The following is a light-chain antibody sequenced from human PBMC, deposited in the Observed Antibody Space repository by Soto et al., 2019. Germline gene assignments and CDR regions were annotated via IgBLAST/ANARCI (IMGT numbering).Light chain of an antibody. CDR3: QQYDNLLIT. Sequence: DIQMTQSPSTLSASVGDRVTITCRVSQSISSWLAWYQQKPGKAPKLLIYDASNLETGVPSRFSGSGSGTDFTFTISSLQPEDIATYYCQQYDNLLITFGQGTRLEIK. J-gene: IGKJ5*01. CDR2: DAS. CDR1: QSISSW. V-gene: IGKV1-33*01.